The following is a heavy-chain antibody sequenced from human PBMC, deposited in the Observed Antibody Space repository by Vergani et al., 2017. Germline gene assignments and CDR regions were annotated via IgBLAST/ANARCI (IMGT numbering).Heavy chain of an antibody. J-gene: IGHJ4*02. CDR2: IKQDGSEK. D-gene: IGHD6-13*01. CDR1: GFTFSSYW. CDR3: AKGGEAIAAAGTRGYFDY. V-gene: IGHV3-7*03. Sequence: EVQLVESGGGLVQPGGSLRLSCAASGFTFSSYWMSWVRQAPGKGLEWVANIKQDGSEKYYVDSVKGRFTISRDNAKNSLYLQMNSLRAEDTALYYCAKGGEAIAAAGTRGYFDYWGQGTLVTVSS.